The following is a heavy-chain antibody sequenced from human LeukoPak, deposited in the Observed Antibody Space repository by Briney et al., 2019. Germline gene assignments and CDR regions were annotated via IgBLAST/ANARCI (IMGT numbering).Heavy chain of an antibody. CDR1: GFTFDDYA. Sequence: GGSLRLSCAASGFTFDDYAMHWVRQAPGKGLEWVSSISSSSSYIYYADSVKGRFTISRDNAKNSLYLQMNSLRAEDTAVYYCARDPQTGTRGYWGQGTLVTVSS. CDR2: ISSSSSYI. J-gene: IGHJ4*02. CDR3: ARDPQTGTRGY. D-gene: IGHD1-1*01. V-gene: IGHV3-21*01.